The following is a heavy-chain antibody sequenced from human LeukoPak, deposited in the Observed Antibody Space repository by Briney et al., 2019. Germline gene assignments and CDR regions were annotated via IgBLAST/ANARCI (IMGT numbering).Heavy chain of an antibody. V-gene: IGHV4-34*01. D-gene: IGHD3-10*01. Sequence: SETLSLTCAVYGGSFSGYYWSWIRQPPGKGLEWIGEINHSGSTNYNPSLKSRVTISVDTSKNQFSLKLSSVTAADTAVYYCARASNVLLWFGELWSPGWFDPWGQGTLATVSS. CDR3: ARASNVLLWFGELWSPGWFDP. J-gene: IGHJ5*02. CDR2: INHSGST. CDR1: GGSFSGYY.